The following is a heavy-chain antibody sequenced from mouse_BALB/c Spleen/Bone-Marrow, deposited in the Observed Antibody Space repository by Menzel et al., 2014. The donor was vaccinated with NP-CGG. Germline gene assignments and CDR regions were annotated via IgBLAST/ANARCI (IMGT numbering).Heavy chain of an antibody. Sequence: EVQRVESGGGLVKSGGSLKLSCAASGFTFNSYGMSRVRQTPEKRLEWVATISGGGSYTFYPGSVKGRFTISRDNAKNNLYLQLSRLRSEDTALYYCARHGYYDQTEVSFIYWGQGTLVTVSA. CDR3: ARHGYYDQTEVSFIY. D-gene: IGHD2-4*01. CDR2: ISGGGSYT. V-gene: IGHV5-9-2*01. CDR1: GFTFNSYG. J-gene: IGHJ3*01.